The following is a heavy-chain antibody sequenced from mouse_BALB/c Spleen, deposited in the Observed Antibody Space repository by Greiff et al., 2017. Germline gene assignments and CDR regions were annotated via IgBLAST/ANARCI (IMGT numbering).Heavy chain of an antibody. CDR3: ARHDIYDGYYVRFAY. CDR1: GFTFSSYT. J-gene: IGHJ3*01. Sequence: EVKLMESGGGLVQPGGSLKLSCAASGFTFSSYTMSWVRQTPEKRLEWVAYISNGGGSTYYPDTVKGRFTISRDNAKNTLYLQMSSLKSEDTAMYYCARHDIYDGYYVRFAYWGQGTLVTVSA. CDR2: ISNGGGST. V-gene: IGHV5-12-2*01. D-gene: IGHD2-3*01.